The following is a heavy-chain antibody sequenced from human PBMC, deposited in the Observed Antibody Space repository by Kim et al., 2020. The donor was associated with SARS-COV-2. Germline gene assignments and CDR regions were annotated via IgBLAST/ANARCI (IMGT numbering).Heavy chain of an antibody. Sequence: SETLSHTCTVSGGSISSYYWSWIRQPPGKGLEWIGYIYYSGSTNYNPSLKSRVTISVDTSKNQFSLKLSSVTAADTAVYYCARFVATLDYWGQGTLVTVSS. V-gene: IGHV4-59*01. CDR3: ARFVATLDY. CDR1: GGSISSYY. D-gene: IGHD5-12*01. J-gene: IGHJ4*02. CDR2: IYYSGST.